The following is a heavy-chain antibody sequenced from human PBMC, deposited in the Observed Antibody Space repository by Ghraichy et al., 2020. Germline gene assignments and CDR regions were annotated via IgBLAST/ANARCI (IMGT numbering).Heavy chain of an antibody. CDR3: ARDTEDYYDSSGYRGGFDS. CDR1: VGSISRYY. CDR2: IYTSGST. J-gene: IGHJ4*02. Sequence: SETLSLTCTVSVGSISRYYWSWIRQPAGKRLEWIGRIYTSGSTTYNPSLKSRVTMSVDTSKNQFSLNLSSVTAADTAVYYCARDTEDYYDSSGYRGGFDSSGQRSLVTVSS. D-gene: IGHD3-22*01. V-gene: IGHV4-4*07.